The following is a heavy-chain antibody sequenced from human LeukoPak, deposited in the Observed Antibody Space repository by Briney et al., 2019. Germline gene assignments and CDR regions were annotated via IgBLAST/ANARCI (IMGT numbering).Heavy chain of an antibody. Sequence: SETLSLTCTVSGGSISSYYWSWIRQPPGKGLEWIGYVYYSGTANYNPSLKSRVIISVDTSKNQFSLKLSPVIAADTAVYYCARVGVDYSGNIIKYYFDYWGQGTLVTVSS. CDR2: VYYSGTA. D-gene: IGHD4-23*01. J-gene: IGHJ4*02. CDR1: GGSISSYY. V-gene: IGHV4-59*01. CDR3: ARVGVDYSGNIIKYYFDY.